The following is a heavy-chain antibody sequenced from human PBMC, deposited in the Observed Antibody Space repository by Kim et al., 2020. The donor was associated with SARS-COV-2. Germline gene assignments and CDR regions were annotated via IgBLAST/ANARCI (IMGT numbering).Heavy chain of an antibody. CDR2: ISGSGGST. CDR1: GFTFSSYA. Sequence: GGSLRLSCAASGFTFSSYAMSWVRQAPGKGLEWVSAISGSGGSTYYADSVKGRFTISRDNSKNTLYLQMNSLRAEDTAVYYCAKVIGYSNYEWEGYYYYGMDVWGQGTTVTVSS. CDR3: AKVIGYSNYEWEGYYYYGMDV. V-gene: IGHV3-23*01. D-gene: IGHD4-4*01. J-gene: IGHJ6*02.